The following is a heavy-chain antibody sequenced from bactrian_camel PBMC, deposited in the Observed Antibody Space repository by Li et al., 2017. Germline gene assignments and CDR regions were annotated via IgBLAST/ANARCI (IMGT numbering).Heavy chain of an antibody. CDR2: IGGGAST. CDR1: GYTYTLYC. Sequence: HVQLVESGGDSVQSGGSLTLSCAASGYTYTLYCMGWYRQAPGKERELVARIGGGASTYVRDSVKGRFTISQDNAKNTVYLQMNNLKPEDTGMYYCGAMKRMCSIYYTDRVEYWGQGTQVTVS. D-gene: IGHD2*01. V-gene: IGHV3S53*01. J-gene: IGHJ4*01. CDR3: GAMKRMCSIYYTDRVEY.